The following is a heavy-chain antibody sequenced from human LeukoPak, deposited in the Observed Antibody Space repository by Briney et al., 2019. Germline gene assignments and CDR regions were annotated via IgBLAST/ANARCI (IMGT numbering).Heavy chain of an antibody. V-gene: IGHV1-18*01. D-gene: IGHD2-15*01. CDR1: GYTFTSYG. J-gene: IGHJ5*02. CDR3: ARFGVAVVADNWFDP. CDR2: ISAYNGNT. Sequence: ASVKVSCKASGYTFTSYGISWVRQAPGQGLEWMGWISAYNGNTNYAQKLQGRVTMTTDTSTSTAYMELRSLRSDDTAVYYCARFGVAVVADNWFDPWGQGTLVTVSS.